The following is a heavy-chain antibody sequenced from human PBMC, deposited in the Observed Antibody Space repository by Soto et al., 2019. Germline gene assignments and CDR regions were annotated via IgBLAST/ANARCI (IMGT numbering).Heavy chain of an antibody. D-gene: IGHD3-9*01. CDR1: GFTFDDYG. J-gene: IGHJ4*02. V-gene: IGHV3-20*04. CDR2: INWNGGST. Sequence: GGSLRLSCAASGFTFDDYGMSWVRQAPGKGLEWVSGINWNGGSTGYADSVKGRFTISRDNAKNSLYLQMNSLRAEDTAVYYCAKDRYYDILTAFDSWGQGTLVTVSS. CDR3: AKDRYYDILTAFDS.